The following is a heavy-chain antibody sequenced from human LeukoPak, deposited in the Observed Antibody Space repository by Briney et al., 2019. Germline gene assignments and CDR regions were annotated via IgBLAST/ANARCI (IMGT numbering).Heavy chain of an antibody. CDR3: ARDLSSRRAGLVIPGAYFDY. J-gene: IGHJ4*02. CDR2: IYTSGTT. CDR1: GGSINIAY. D-gene: IGHD2-2*01. V-gene: IGHV4-4*09. Sequence: SETLSLTCSVSGGSINIAYWNWIRQSPGKGLEWIGYIYTSGTTNYNPSLKSRVTMSLDTSKEQFSMSLSGVTAADTAVYYCARDLSSRRAGLVIPGAYFDYWGQGTLVTASS.